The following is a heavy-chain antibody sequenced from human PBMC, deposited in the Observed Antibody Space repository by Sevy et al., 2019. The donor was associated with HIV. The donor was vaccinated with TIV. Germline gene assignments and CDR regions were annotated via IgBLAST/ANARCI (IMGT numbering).Heavy chain of an antibody. J-gene: IGHJ4*02. CDR3: ASVSLLRLYFDY. Sequence: SETLSLTCAVYGGSFSGYYWNWIRQPPGKGLEWIGEINHSGSTNYNPSLKSRVTISVDTSKNQFSLKLSSVTAADTAVYYCASVSLLRLYFDYWGQGTLVTVSS. CDR2: INHSGST. CDR1: GGSFSGYY. V-gene: IGHV4-34*01.